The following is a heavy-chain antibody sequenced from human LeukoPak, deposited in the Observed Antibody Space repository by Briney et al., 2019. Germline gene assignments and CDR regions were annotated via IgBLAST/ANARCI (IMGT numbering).Heavy chain of an antibody. D-gene: IGHD2-15*01. CDR2: IYYSGST. CDR3: ARDPYCSGGSCDPGWFDY. J-gene: IGHJ4*02. CDR1: GGSISSYY. V-gene: IGHV4-59*01. Sequence: SETLSLTCTVSGGSISSYYWSWIRQPPGKGLEWIGYIYYSGSTNYNPSLKSRVPISVDTSKNQFSLKLSSVAAADTAVYSCARDPYCSGGSCDPGWFDYWGQGTLVTVSS.